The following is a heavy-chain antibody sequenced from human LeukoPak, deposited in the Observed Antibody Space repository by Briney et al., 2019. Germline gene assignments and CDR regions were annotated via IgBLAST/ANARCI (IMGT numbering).Heavy chain of an antibody. CDR3: ARHFLPRNFYYESRTPQHNWFYP. CDR1: GGSFSGYY. D-gene: IGHD3-22*01. J-gene: IGHJ5*02. Sequence: SETLSLTCVVYGGSFSGYYWSWIRQPPGKGLEWIGEINHSGSTKYNPPLKSRITISVDTSKDQFSLKLSSVTAADTAVYYCARHFLPRNFYYESRTPQHNWFYPWGQGTLVTVSS. V-gene: IGHV4-34*01. CDR2: INHSGST.